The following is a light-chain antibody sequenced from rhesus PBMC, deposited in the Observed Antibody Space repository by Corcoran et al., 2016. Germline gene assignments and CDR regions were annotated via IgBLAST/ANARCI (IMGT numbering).Light chain of an antibody. Sequence: DIQMTQSPSSLSASVGDRVTIACRASQAIRKYLNWYKQKPGKAPQLLIFYTNRLENGFPSRISGSGSGTEFTLTINNLQPEDFATYYCQQYNSLPLTFGGGTRVEI. J-gene: IGKJ4*01. CDR1: QAIRKY. V-gene: IGKV1-32*01. CDR2: YTN. CDR3: QQYNSLPLT.